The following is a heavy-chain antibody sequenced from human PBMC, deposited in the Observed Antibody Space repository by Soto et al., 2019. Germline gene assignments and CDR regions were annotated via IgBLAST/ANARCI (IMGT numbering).Heavy chain of an antibody. CDR3: ARAPGYCSGGSCYRRSGMDV. Sequence: QVQLQQWGAGLLKPSETLSLTCAVYGGSFSGYYWSWIRQPPGKGLEWIGEINHSGSTNYNPSLKSRVTISVNTSKNKFSLKLSSVTAADTAVYYCARAPGYCSGGSCYRRSGMDVWGQGPTVTVSS. CDR1: GGSFSGYY. CDR2: INHSGST. J-gene: IGHJ6*02. D-gene: IGHD2-15*01. V-gene: IGHV4-34*01.